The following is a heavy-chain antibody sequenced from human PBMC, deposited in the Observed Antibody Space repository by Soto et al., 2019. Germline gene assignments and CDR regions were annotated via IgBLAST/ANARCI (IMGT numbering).Heavy chain of an antibody. CDR3: ARDRQSSGWLDAFDI. J-gene: IGHJ3*02. V-gene: IGHV1-69*04. Sequence: GASVKVSCKASGGTFSSYTISWVRQAPGQGLEWMGRIIPILGIANYADSVKGRFTISRHSSMNTVYLQMDSLRAEDTAVYYCARDRQSSGWLDAFDIWGQGTMVTVSS. D-gene: IGHD6-19*01. CDR1: GGTFSSYT. CDR2: IIPILGIA.